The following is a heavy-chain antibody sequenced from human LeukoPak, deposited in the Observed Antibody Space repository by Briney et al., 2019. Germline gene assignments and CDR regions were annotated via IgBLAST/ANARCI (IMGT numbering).Heavy chain of an antibody. CDR2: INTNTGNP. CDR3: ARGPREWLVHYYYYYMDV. Sequence: ASVKVSCKASGYTFTSYAMNWVRQAPGQGLEWMGWINTNTGNPTYAQGFTGRFVFSLDTSVSAAYLQISSLKAEDTAVYYCARGPREWLVHYYYYYMDVWGKGTTVTVSS. J-gene: IGHJ6*03. D-gene: IGHD6-19*01. V-gene: IGHV7-4-1*02. CDR1: GYTFTSYA.